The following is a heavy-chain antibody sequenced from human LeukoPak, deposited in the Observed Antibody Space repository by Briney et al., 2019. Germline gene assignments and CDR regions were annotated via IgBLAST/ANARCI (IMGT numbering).Heavy chain of an antibody. V-gene: IGHV4-59*01. CDR2: IYNSGST. CDR3: ARAGDSGSYFRLFDY. Sequence: PSETLSLTCTVSGGSINNYFWNWIRQPPGKGLEWIGYIYNSGSTNYNPSLKSRVTMSVDTSKNQFSLILNSVTAADTAVYYCARAGDSGSYFRLFDYWGQGTLVTVSS. J-gene: IGHJ4*02. CDR1: GGSINNYF. D-gene: IGHD1-26*01.